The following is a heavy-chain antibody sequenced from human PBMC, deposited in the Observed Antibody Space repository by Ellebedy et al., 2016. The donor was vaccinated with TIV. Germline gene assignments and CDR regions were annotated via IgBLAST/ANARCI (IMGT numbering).Heavy chain of an antibody. Sequence: SVKVSXXASGGTFSSYAISWVRQAPGQGLEWMGRIIPILGIANYAQKFQGRVTITADKSTSTAYMELSSLRSEDTAVYYCARDPTPPRRYCSSTSCYLGAFDIWGQGTMVTVSS. CDR2: IIPILGIA. V-gene: IGHV1-69*04. D-gene: IGHD2-2*01. CDR1: GGTFSSYA. J-gene: IGHJ3*02. CDR3: ARDPTPPRRYCSSTSCYLGAFDI.